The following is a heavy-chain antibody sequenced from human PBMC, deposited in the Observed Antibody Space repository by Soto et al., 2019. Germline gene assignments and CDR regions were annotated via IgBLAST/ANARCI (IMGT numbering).Heavy chain of an antibody. Sequence: QVQLQQWGAGLLKPSETLSLTCAVYCGSFSSYYWSWIRQPPGKGLEWIGEINHSGSTNYNPSLKSRFTMSVDTSKNQFSLKLSSVTPADTAVYYCARTSRFDCWGQGTLVTVSS. CDR1: CGSFSSYY. D-gene: IGHD6-6*01. CDR3: ARTSRFDC. J-gene: IGHJ4*02. CDR2: INHSGST. V-gene: IGHV4-34*01.